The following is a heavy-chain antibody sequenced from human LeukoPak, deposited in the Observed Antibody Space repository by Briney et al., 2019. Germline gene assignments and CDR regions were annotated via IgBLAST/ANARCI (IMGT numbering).Heavy chain of an antibody. D-gene: IGHD3-3*01. CDR3: ARGVTYYDFWSGYTIYYYYYMDV. V-gene: IGHV4-34*01. CDR2: INHSGST. Sequence: PSETLSLTCAVYGGSFSGYYWSWIRQPPGKGLEWIGEINHSGSTNYNPSLKSRVTISVDTSKNQFSLKLSSVTAADTAVYYCARGVTYYDFWSGYTIYYYYYMDVWGKGTTVTVSS. CDR1: GGSFSGYY. J-gene: IGHJ6*03.